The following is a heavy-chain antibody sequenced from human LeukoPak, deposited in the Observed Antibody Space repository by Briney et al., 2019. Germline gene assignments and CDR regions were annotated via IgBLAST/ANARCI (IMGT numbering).Heavy chain of an antibody. V-gene: IGHV3-23*01. CDR1: GFTFSSYA. Sequence: GGSLRLSCAASGFTFSSYAMSWVRQAPGEGLEWVSAISGSGGSTYYADSVKGRFTISRDNSKNTLYLQMNSLRAEDTAVYYCATLRRDGYNFLRSYFDYWGQGTLVTVSS. J-gene: IGHJ4*02. CDR3: ATLRRDGYNFLRSYFDY. D-gene: IGHD5-24*01. CDR2: ISGSGGST.